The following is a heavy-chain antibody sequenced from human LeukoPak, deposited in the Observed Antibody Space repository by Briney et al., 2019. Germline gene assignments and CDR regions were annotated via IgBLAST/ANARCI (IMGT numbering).Heavy chain of an antibody. D-gene: IGHD3-22*01. V-gene: IGHV1-8*03. CDR3: ASGSYYYDSSGYYYEGFFPN. CDR1: GYTFTSYD. Sequence: ASVKVSCKASGYTFTSYDINWVRQATGQGLEWMGWMNPNSGNTGYAQKFQGRVTITRNTSISTAYMELSSLRSEDTAVYYCASGSYYYDSSGYYYEGFFPNWGQGTLVTVSS. CDR2: MNPNSGNT. J-gene: IGHJ4*02.